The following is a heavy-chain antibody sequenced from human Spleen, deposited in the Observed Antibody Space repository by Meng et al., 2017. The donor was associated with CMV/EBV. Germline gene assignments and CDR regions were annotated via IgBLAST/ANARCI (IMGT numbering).Heavy chain of an antibody. Sequence: GESLKISCAASGFTFDDYGMSWVRQAPGKGLEWVSHIRSNGRHTNYADSAKGRFTISRDNAKNALYLQMESLRVDDTAVYYCARERSDDYGDFLDYWGQGTLVTVSS. CDR3: ARERSDDYGDFLDY. CDR2: IRSNGRHT. D-gene: IGHD4-17*01. V-gene: IGHV3-21*06. J-gene: IGHJ4*02. CDR1: GFTFDDYG.